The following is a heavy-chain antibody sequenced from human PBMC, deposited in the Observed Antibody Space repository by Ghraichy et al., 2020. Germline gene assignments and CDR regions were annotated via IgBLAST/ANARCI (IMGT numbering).Heavy chain of an antibody. Sequence: GGSLRLSCAASGFTFSSYAMSWVRQAPGKGLEWVSAISGSGGSTYYADSVKGRFTISRDNSKNTLYLQMNSLRAEDTAVYYCAKDSKQMGIHLWLQDYWGQGTLVTVSS. CDR1: GFTFSSYA. CDR2: ISGSGGST. D-gene: IGHD5-18*01. V-gene: IGHV3-23*01. CDR3: AKDSKQMGIHLWLQDY. J-gene: IGHJ4*02.